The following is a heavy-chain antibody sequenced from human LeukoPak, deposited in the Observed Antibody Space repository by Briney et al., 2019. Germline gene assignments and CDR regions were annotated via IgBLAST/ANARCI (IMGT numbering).Heavy chain of an antibody. J-gene: IGHJ6*02. D-gene: IGHD3-3*01. CDR3: ARRNYDFWSGYLYYYYGMDV. CDR1: GGSISSYY. V-gene: IGHV4-59*08. Sequence: SETLSLTCTVSGGSISSYYWSWIRQPPGKGLEWIGYIYYTGNTNYNPSLKSRVTISVDTSKNQFSLKLSSVTAADTAVYYCARRNYDFWSGYLYYYYGMDVWGQGTTVTVSS. CDR2: IYYTGNT.